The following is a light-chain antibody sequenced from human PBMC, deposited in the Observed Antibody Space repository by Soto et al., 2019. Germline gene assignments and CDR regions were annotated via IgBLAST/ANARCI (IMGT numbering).Light chain of an antibody. CDR1: QTISSNN. CDR2: GTS. J-gene: IGKJ1*01. CDR3: QQHGSWT. V-gene: IGKV3-20*01. Sequence: EIVLTQSPGTLSVSPGERATLSCRASQTISSNNLAWYQQKPGQAPSHLIYGTSSRATGIPDRFSGSGSGTDVTLTISRLEPEDSAIYYCQQHGSWTFGQGTKVEI.